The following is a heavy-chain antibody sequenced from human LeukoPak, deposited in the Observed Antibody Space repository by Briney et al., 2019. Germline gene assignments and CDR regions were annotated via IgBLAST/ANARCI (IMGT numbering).Heavy chain of an antibody. Sequence: PGGSLRLSCAASGFTFSSYGMHWVRQAPGRGLEWVAFIRYDGSSTYYLDSVQGRFTISRDNSKNTLYLQMNNLRTVDTAVYYCAKDSIQYSTGWYFDYWGQGTLVTVSS. J-gene: IGHJ4*02. CDR1: GFTFSSYG. D-gene: IGHD6-19*01. CDR2: IRYDGSST. V-gene: IGHV3-30*02. CDR3: AKDSIQYSTGWYFDY.